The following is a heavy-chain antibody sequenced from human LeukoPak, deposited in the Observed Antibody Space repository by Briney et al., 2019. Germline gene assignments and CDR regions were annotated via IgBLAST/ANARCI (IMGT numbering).Heavy chain of an antibody. D-gene: IGHD6-19*01. Sequence: PGGSLRLSCAASGFTFSSYGMHWVRQAPGKGLEWVAVIWYDGSNKYYADSVKGRFTISRDNSKNTLYLQMNSLRAEDTAVYYCARPRGVRQWLDQGDAFDIWGQGTMVTVSS. CDR3: ARPRGVRQWLDQGDAFDI. J-gene: IGHJ3*02. V-gene: IGHV3-33*01. CDR1: GFTFSSYG. CDR2: IWYDGSNK.